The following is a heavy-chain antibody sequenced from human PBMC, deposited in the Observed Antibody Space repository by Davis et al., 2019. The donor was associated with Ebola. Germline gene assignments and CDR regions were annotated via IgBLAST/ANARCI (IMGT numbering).Heavy chain of an antibody. D-gene: IGHD6-13*01. CDR2: ITSSSTYI. CDR3: ARDSSSSWYGY. CDR1: GFTFSDYY. V-gene: IGHV3-21*01. J-gene: IGHJ4*02. Sequence: GESLKISCAASGFTFSDYYMNWIRQAPGKGLEWVSSITSSSTYIYYADSAKGRFTISRDNAKNSLYLQMNSLRDEDTAVYYCARDSSSSWYGYWGQGTLVTVSA.